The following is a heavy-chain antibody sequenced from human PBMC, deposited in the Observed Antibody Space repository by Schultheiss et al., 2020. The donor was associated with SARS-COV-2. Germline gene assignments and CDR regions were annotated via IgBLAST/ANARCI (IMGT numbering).Heavy chain of an antibody. CDR2: IKEDGSGK. CDR3: VRAAITTVALFDS. Sequence: GGSLRLSCAGSGFTFSSYWMSWVRQAPGKGLEWVANIKEDGSGKYYVDSVKGRFTVSRDNSKNTLSLHINFLRAEDTAVYFCVRAAITTVALFDSWGQGTLVTVSS. D-gene: IGHD1-14*01. CDR1: GFTFSSYW. V-gene: IGHV3-7*03. J-gene: IGHJ4*02.